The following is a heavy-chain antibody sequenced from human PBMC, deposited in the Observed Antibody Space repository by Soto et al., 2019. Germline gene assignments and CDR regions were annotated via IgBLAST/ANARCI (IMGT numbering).Heavy chain of an antibody. Sequence: DVQLVESGGGLIQPGESLRLSCAAFGFTISGKKYVAWVRQAPGKGLEWVSALYDLDGSFYAASVKGRFTTSSDSSKTTVYLQMNALRPDDPAVYYCATWHEREHAYDVWGQGTTVTVSS. CDR2: LYDLDGS. J-gene: IGHJ3*01. CDR3: ATWHEREHAYDV. D-gene: IGHD1-1*01. V-gene: IGHV3-53*01. CDR1: GFTISGKKY.